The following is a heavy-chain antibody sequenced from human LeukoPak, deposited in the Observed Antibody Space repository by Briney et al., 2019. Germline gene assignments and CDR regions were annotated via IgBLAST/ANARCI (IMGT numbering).Heavy chain of an antibody. CDR3: AKSDTYRFDC. CDR1: GFTFSSYS. J-gene: IGHJ4*02. D-gene: IGHD2-21*02. V-gene: IGHV3-48*02. Sequence: PGGSLRLSCAASGFTFSSYSMNWVRQAPGKGLEWLSYISSSSSIIYYADSVKGRFTISRDNAKNSLYLQMNSLRDEDTAVYYCAKSDTYRFDCWGQGTLVTVSS. CDR2: ISSSSSII.